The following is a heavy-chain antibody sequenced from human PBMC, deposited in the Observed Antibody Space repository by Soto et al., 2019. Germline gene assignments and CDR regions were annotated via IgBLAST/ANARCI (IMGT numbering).Heavy chain of an antibody. Sequence: GGSLRLSGAASGFTFGGYPLSWVRQAPGKGLEWVSAISGSGGSTYYADSVKGRFTISRDNSKNTLYLQMNSLRAEDTAVYYCAKDRESTGYFDYCGQATLVTVST. CDR2: ISGSGGST. CDR3: AKDRESTGYFDY. CDR1: GFTFGGYP. V-gene: IGHV3-23*01. J-gene: IGHJ4*02. D-gene: IGHD3-10*01.